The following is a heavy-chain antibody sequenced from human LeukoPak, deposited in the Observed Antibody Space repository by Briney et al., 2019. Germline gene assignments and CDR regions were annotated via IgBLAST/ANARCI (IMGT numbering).Heavy chain of an antibody. CDR3: ATDYGDYEPIDY. CDR1: GGTLSNYA. CDR2: ISFDGTNK. V-gene: IGHV3-30*04. D-gene: IGHD4-17*01. J-gene: IGHJ4*02. Sequence: GGSLRLSCTSSGGTLSNYAMHWVRRPPGRGLDWVAVISFDGTNKYYGDSVEGRFSVSRDNSKNTLYLQMNSLRPDDTAMYYCATDYGDYEPIDYWGQGTLVTVSS.